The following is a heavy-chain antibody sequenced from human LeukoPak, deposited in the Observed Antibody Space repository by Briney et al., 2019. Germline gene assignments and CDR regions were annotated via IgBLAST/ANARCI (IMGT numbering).Heavy chain of an antibody. V-gene: IGHV1-8*02. CDR2: MNPNSGNT. CDR3: ARGYCSSTSCYDYYYYMDV. J-gene: IGHJ6*03. Sequence: VASVKVSCKASGYTFTSYDINWVRQATGQGLEWMGWMNPNSGNTNYAQKFQGRVTMTRDTSISTAYMELSRLRSDDTAVYYCARGYCSSTSCYDYYYYMDVWGKGTTVTISS. CDR1: GYTFTSYD. D-gene: IGHD2-2*01.